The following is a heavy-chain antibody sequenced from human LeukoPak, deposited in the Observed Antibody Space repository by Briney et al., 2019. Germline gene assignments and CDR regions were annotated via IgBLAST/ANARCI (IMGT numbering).Heavy chain of an antibody. J-gene: IGHJ4*02. Sequence: TGGSLRLSCAASGFTFSSYAMSWVRQAPGKGLEWVSAISGSGGSTYYADSVKGRFTISRDNSKNTLYLQMNSLRAEDTAVYYCEKVLYYYGSGSYRPYFDYWGQGTLVTVSS. CDR3: EKVLYYYGSGSYRPYFDY. CDR2: ISGSGGST. CDR1: GFTFSSYA. D-gene: IGHD3-10*01. V-gene: IGHV3-23*01.